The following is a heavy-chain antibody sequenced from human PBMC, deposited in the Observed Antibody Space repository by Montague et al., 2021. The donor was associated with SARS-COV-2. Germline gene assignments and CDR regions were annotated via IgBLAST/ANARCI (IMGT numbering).Heavy chain of an antibody. J-gene: IGHJ6*02. Sequence: SETLSLTCAVYGGSFSGYYWGWIRQPPGKGLEWIGEINHSGSTNYNPSLRSRVTISVDTSKNQFSLELGSVTAADTAVYYCARALPVTTFFYSYYGMDVWGQGTTVTVSS. CDR2: INHSGST. CDR3: ARALPVTTFFYSYYGMDV. CDR1: GGSFSGYY. V-gene: IGHV4-34*01. D-gene: IGHD4-17*01.